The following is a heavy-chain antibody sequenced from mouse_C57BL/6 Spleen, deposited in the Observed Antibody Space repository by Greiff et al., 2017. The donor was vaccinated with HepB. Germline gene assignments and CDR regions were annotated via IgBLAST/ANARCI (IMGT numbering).Heavy chain of an antibody. D-gene: IGHD4-1*01. J-gene: IGHJ3*01. CDR3: ARPWDGVWFAY. CDR2: INPNNGGT. V-gene: IGHV1-26*01. Sequence: EVQLQQSGPELVKPGASVKISCKASGYTFTDYYMNWVKQSHGKSLEWIGDINPNNGGTSYNQKFKGKATLTVDKSSSTAYMELRSLTSEDSAVYYCARPWDGVWFAYWGQGTLVTVSA. CDR1: GYTFTDYY.